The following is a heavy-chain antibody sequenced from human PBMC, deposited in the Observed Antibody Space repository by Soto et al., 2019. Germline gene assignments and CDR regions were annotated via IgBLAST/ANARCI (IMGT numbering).Heavy chain of an antibody. CDR1: GFIFRNYG. Sequence: QVQLVESGGGVVQPGRSLRLSCAASGFIFRNYGMHWVRQAPGKGLEWVAVISYDGNTEYDGDSVKGRFTVSRDNSKNTLDLQMNSLRVDDTALYYWAKRGGIHCYTSDYWGQGTLVTVSS. V-gene: IGHV3-30*18. D-gene: IGHD3-10*01. CDR2: ISYDGNTE. CDR3: AKRGGIHCYTSDY. J-gene: IGHJ4*02.